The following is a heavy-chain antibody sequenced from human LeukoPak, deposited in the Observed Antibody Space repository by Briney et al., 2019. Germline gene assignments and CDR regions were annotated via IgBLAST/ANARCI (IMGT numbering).Heavy chain of an antibody. V-gene: IGHV1-69*06. CDR3: ARDTLQEVRGAPFDP. CDR1: GGTYSSYA. D-gene: IGHD3-10*01. J-gene: IGHJ5*02. Sequence: GASVKVSCKASGGTYSSYAISWVRQAPGQGLEWMGGVIPIFGTANYAQKFQGRVTITADKSTSTACMELSSLRSEDTAVYYCARDTLQEVRGAPFDPWGQGTLVTVSS. CDR2: VIPIFGTA.